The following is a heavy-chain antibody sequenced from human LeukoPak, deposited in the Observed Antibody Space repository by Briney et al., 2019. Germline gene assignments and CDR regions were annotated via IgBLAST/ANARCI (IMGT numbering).Heavy chain of an antibody. CDR3: ARDHGYGDYEGY. D-gene: IGHD4-17*01. CDR1: GCTFTGYY. Sequence: GASVKVSCKASGCTFTGYYMHWVRQAPGQGLEWMGWINPNSGGTNYAQKFQGRVTMTRDTSISTAYMELSRLRSDDTAVYYCARDHGYGDYEGYWGQGTLVTVSS. V-gene: IGHV1-2*02. J-gene: IGHJ4*02. CDR2: INPNSGGT.